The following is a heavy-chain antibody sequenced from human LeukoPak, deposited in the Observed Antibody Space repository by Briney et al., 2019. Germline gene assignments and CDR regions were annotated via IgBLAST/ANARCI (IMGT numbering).Heavy chain of an antibody. J-gene: IGHJ4*02. Sequence: GGSLRLSCAVSGLAFSSHWMHWVRQAPGKGLVWVSHVKSDGSSTNYADAVRGRFTISRDNAKNTLYLQMNSLRAEDTVVYYCARGNDYWSGYIDFWGQGTLVTVSS. CDR3: ARGNDYWSGYIDF. D-gene: IGHD3-3*01. V-gene: IGHV3-74*01. CDR1: GLAFSSHW. CDR2: VKSDGSST.